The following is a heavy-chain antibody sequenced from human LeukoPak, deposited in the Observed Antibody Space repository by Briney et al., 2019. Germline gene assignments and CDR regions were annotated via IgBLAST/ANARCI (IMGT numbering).Heavy chain of an antibody. CDR3: ARGHYYFDY. CDR2: INHSGCT. V-gene: IGHV4-34*01. J-gene: IGHJ4*02. CDR1: GGSFSGYY. Sequence: KPSETLSLTCAVYGGSFSGYYWSWIRQPPGKGLEWIGEINHSGCTNYNPSLKSRVTISVDTSKNQFSLKLSSVTAADTAVYYCARGHYYFDYWGQGTLVTVSS.